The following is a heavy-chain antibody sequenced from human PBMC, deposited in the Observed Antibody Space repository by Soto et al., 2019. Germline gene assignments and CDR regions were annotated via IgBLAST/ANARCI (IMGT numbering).Heavy chain of an antibody. D-gene: IGHD3-3*01. Sequence: QVQVQESGPGLVEPSETLSLTCTVSGGSISSYYWSWIRQPPGKGLEWIGYLYNSESTKYNPSLESRVTISADTSKNQFSLKFISVTSADPAVSYCVRRGRLLEYFSMDVWGRGTTVTVSS. J-gene: IGHJ6*03. V-gene: IGHV4-59*01. CDR1: GGSISSYY. CDR3: VRRGRLLEYFSMDV. CDR2: LYNSEST.